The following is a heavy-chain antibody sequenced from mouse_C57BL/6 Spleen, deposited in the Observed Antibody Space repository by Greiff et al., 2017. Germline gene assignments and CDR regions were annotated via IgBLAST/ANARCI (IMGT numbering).Heavy chain of an antibody. CDR3: ARNDYGSSYFDY. CDR1: GYTFTSYG. J-gene: IGHJ2*01. D-gene: IGHD1-1*01. CDR2: IYPRSGNT. V-gene: IGHV1-81*01. Sequence: VKLQQSGAELARPGASVKLSCKASGYTFTSYGISWVKQRTGQGLEWIGEIYPRSGNTYYNEKFKGKATLTADKSSSTAYMELRSLTSEDSAVXFCARNDYGSSYFDYWGQGTTLTVSS.